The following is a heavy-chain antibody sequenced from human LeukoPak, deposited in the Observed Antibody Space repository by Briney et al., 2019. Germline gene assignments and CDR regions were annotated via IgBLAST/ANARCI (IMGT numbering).Heavy chain of an antibody. J-gene: IGHJ6*02. CDR2: ISYDGSNK. D-gene: IGHD2-2*01. Sequence: GGSLRLSCAASGFNFSSYGMHGVRQAPGKGLEWVAVISYDGSNKYYADSVKGRFTISRDNSKNTLYLQMNSLRAEDTAVYYCAKDHGNSAAAFHPMGMDVWGQGTTVTVSS. V-gene: IGHV3-30*18. CDR3: AKDHGNSAAAFHPMGMDV. CDR1: GFNFSSYG.